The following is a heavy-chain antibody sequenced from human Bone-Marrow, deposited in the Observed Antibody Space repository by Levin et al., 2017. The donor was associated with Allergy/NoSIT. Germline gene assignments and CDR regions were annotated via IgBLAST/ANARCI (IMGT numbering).Heavy chain of an antibody. Sequence: SVKVSCKASGGTFSYYGICWVRQAPGQGLEWMGGIIPIYGTANYAQKFQGRVTITADGSTSTAYMELSSLRSEDTAVYYCARGVVSGSYYHYYMDVWGKGTSVTVSS. CDR2: IIPIYGTA. J-gene: IGHJ6*03. CDR3: ARGVVSGSYYHYYMDV. D-gene: IGHD2-21*01. V-gene: IGHV1-69*13. CDR1: GGTFSYYG.